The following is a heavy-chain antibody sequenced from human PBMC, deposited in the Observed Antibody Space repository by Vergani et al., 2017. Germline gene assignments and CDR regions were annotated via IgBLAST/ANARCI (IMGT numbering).Heavy chain of an antibody. J-gene: IGHJ5*02. CDR3: ARHGQAWFDP. Sequence: VHLVHSGAEVKTPGESLRISCKVSGYTFNRYWLRWAPQMPGKGLEGMGRIDPSDSYTHYSPSFHGHVTSSVDKSISAAYLQWSSLKASDTAMYYCARHGQAWFDPWGQGTLVTVSS. V-gene: IGHV5-10-1*03. CDR1: GYTFNRYW. CDR2: IDPSDSYT.